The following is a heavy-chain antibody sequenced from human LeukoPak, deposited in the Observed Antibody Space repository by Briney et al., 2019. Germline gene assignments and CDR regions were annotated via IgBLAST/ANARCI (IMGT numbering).Heavy chain of an antibody. CDR3: ARLYHSAVAPAAIGNWFDP. CDR1: GGSISSYY. CDR2: IYTSGST. J-gene: IGHJ5*02. V-gene: IGHV4-4*09. D-gene: IGHD2-2*01. Sequence: SETLSLTCTVSGGSISSYYWSWIRQPPGKGLEWIGYIYTSGSTNYNPSLKSRVTISVDTSKNQFSLKLSSVTAADTAVYYCARLYHSAVAPAAIGNWFDPWGQGTLVTVSS.